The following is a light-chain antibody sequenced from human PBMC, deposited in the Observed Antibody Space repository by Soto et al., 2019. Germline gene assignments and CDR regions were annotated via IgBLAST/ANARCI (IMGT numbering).Light chain of an antibody. J-gene: IGKJ2*01. Sequence: DIQMTQSPSTLSASVGDRVTITCRASQSLNIWLAWYQQKPGKAPKLLIYKASSLEVGVPSRFSASGSGTEFILTISSLQPDDFATYYCQQYKAYPYTFGQGTKLEIK. CDR1: QSLNIW. CDR3: QQYKAYPYT. V-gene: IGKV1-5*03. CDR2: KAS.